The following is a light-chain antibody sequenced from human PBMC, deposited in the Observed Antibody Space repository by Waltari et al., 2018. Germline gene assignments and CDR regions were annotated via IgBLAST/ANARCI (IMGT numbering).Light chain of an antibody. CDR2: AAS. Sequence: EIVLTQSPGTLSLSPGESATLSCRASEIIRSNYLAWYQHTPGQAPRLLIYAASNMATGIPDRFSGGGSGTDFTLTIGGLEPEDFAVFYCQQYARSPWTFGQGTKVEVK. J-gene: IGKJ1*01. V-gene: IGKV3-20*01. CDR3: QQYARSPWT. CDR1: EIIRSNY.